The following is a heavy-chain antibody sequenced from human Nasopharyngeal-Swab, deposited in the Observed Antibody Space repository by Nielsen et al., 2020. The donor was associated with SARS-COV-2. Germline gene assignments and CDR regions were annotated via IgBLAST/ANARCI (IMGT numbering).Heavy chain of an antibody. CDR2: VVPEDGEP. Sequence: ASVKVSCKVSGYTLTVLPIHWVRQAPGKGPEWMGTVVPEDGEPIYARNFQGRVTMTEDTSTYTAYLDLSSLTSEDTAVYYCASEGSGVFGVVIYAFDIWGPGTLVTVSS. CDR3: ASEGSGVFGVVIYAFDI. J-gene: IGHJ3*02. CDR1: GYTLTVLP. V-gene: IGHV1-24*01. D-gene: IGHD3-3*01.